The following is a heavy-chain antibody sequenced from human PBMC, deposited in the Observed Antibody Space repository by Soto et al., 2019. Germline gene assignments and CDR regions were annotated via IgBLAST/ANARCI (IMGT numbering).Heavy chain of an antibody. D-gene: IGHD2-15*01. V-gene: IGHV3-23*01. J-gene: IGHJ4*02. CDR1: GFTFSNYA. CDR3: ARTRYSSGYYFDY. Sequence: PGGSLRLSCAASGFTFSNYAMSWVRQAPGKGLEWVSGIGASGGVTYYADSVKGRFTISRDNSKNTLYMQMNSLRAEDTAVYYCARTRYSSGYYFDYWGQGALVTVSS. CDR2: IGASGGVT.